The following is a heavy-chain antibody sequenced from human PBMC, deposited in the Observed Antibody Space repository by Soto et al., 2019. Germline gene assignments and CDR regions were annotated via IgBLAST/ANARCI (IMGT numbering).Heavy chain of an antibody. CDR1: GFTFSGFA. Sequence: QVQMVESGGGVVQPGRSLRLSCAASGFTFSGFAMHWVRQAPGKGLEWVAVISYDRSNKYYADSVKGRFTISRDNSKNTLYVQMKSLSAGHTTVYYCARFKGCSGGRWYSHFDYWGQGTLVTV. D-gene: IGHD2-15*01. J-gene: IGHJ4*02. CDR3: ARFKGCSGGRWYSHFDY. CDR2: ISYDRSNK. V-gene: IGHV3-30-3*01.